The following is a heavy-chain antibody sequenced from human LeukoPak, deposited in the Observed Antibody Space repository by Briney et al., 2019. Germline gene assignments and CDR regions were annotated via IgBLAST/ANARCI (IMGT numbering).Heavy chain of an antibody. CDR2: ISYDGSNK. V-gene: IGHV3-30-3*01. CDR1: GXTFSSYA. Sequence: GGSLRLSCAASGXTFSSYAMHWVRQAPGKGLEWVADISYDGSNKYYADSVKGRLTISRDNSKSTLYLQMNSLRAEDTATYYCARSPYYDILAGFYYYFDYWGQGTLVTVSS. D-gene: IGHD3-9*01. CDR3: ARSPYYDILAGFYYYFDY. J-gene: IGHJ4*02.